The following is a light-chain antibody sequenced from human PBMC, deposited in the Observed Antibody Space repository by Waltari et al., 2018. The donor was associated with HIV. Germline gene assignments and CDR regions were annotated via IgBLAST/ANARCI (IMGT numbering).Light chain of an antibody. CDR1: SSDGGGHNY. V-gene: IGLV2-8*01. Sequence: QSALNHPPPASGSPGQSVAISCTATSSDGGGHNYVSWYQKHPGKAPKLIIYEASKRPSGVPDRFSGSKSGNTASLTVSGLQAEDEADYYCSSYAGSNTLGVFGGGTKLTVL. CDR2: EAS. CDR3: SSYAGSNTLGV. J-gene: IGLJ3*02.